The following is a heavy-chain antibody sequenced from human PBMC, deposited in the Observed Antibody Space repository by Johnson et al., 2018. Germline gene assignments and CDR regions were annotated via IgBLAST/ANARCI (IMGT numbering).Heavy chain of an antibody. J-gene: IGHJ6*02. Sequence: QVQLQESGPGLVKPSETLSLTCTVSGGSVSSSYWNWIRQPPGKGLEWNGYIYHTGTTNYNPSLKRRVTMSVDTPKNQFSLKLSSVTDADTAVYYCARDTRTLVVPYGVDVWGQGTTVTVSS. D-gene: IGHD4/OR15-4a*01. CDR2: IYHTGTT. CDR3: ARDTRTLVVPYGVDV. V-gene: IGHV4-59*02. CDR1: GGSVSSSY.